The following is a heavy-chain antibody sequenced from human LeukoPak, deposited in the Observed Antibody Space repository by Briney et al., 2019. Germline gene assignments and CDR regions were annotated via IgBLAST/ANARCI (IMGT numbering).Heavy chain of an antibody. CDR3: AREGGRLGYCSGGSCSNWFDP. Sequence: SVKVSRKASGGTFSSYAISWVRQAPGQGLEWMGGITPIFGTANYAQKFQGGVTITADESTSTAYMEVSSLRSEDTAVYYCAREGGRLGYCSGGSCSNWFDPWGQGTLVTVSS. CDR2: ITPIFGTA. J-gene: IGHJ5*02. V-gene: IGHV1-69*13. CDR1: GGTFSSYA. D-gene: IGHD2-15*01.